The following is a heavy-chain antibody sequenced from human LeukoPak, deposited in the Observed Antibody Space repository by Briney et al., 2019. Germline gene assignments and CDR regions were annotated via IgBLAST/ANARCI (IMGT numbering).Heavy chain of an antibody. D-gene: IGHD3-10*01. V-gene: IGHV1-69*05. CDR1: GGTFSSYA. CDR3: AATYYYGSGSYRLYYYMDV. J-gene: IGHJ6*03. Sequence: EASVKVSCKASGGTFSSYAISWVRQAPGQGLEWMGGIIPIFGTANYAQKFQGRVTITTDESTSTAYMELSSLRSEDTAVYYCAATYYYGSGSYRLYYYMDVWGKGTTVTVSS. CDR2: IIPIFGTA.